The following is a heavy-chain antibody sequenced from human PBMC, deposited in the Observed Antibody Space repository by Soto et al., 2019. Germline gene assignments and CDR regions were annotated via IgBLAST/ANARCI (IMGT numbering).Heavy chain of an antibody. CDR1: GFSLSTSGMC. V-gene: IGHV2-70*11. CDR3: ARMSVERVATRVYYYMDV. J-gene: IGHJ6*03. D-gene: IGHD5-12*01. CDR2: IDWDDDK. Sequence: SGPTMVNPTQTLTLTCTFSGFSLSTSGMCVSWIRQPPRKALEWLARIDWDDDKYYSTSLKTRLTISKDTSKNQVVLTMTNMDPVDTATYYFARMSVERVATRVYYYMDVWGKGTTVTVSS.